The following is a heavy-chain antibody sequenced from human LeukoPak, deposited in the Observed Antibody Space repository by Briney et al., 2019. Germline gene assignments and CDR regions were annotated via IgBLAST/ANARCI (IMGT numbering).Heavy chain of an antibody. J-gene: IGHJ4*02. CDR1: GFTFGSYA. D-gene: IGHD1-26*01. V-gene: IGHV3-23*01. CDR3: AKVLSWSQDY. CDR2: IGGGSETT. Sequence: GGSLRLSCAASGFTFGSYAMSWVRQAPGKGLEWVSTIGGGSETTSYADSAKGRFTNSRDNSKNTVYLQMNSLRAEDTAVYYCAKVLSWSQDYWGQGTLVTVFS.